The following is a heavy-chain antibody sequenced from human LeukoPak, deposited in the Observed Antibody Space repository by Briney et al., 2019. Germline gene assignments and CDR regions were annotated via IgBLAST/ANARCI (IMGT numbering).Heavy chain of an antibody. CDR2: ISSSSSYI. CDR3: AREYPLTLYFDY. Sequence: GGSLRLSCAASGFTFSSYSMNWVRQAPGKGLEWVSSISSSSSYIDYADSVKGRFTISRDNAKNSLYLQMNSLRAEDTAVYDCAREYPLTLYFDYWGQGTLVTVSS. CDR1: GFTFSSYS. J-gene: IGHJ4*02. V-gene: IGHV3-21*01.